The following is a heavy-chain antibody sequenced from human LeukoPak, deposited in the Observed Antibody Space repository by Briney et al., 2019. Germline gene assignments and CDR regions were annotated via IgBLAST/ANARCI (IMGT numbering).Heavy chain of an antibody. J-gene: IGHJ4*02. Sequence: SGPTLVKPTQTLTVTCSVSGFSLTTNGVLVGWIRKPPGKAPEWLGLIYWDDDKDYSPSLKSRLTITRDTSKNQVVLTMNNMEPVDTGTYYCAHSFSWDPSPYFDYWGQGTLVTVSS. CDR3: AHSFSWDPSPYFDY. CDR2: IYWDDDK. D-gene: IGHD2-15*01. CDR1: GFSLTTNGVL. V-gene: IGHV2-5*02.